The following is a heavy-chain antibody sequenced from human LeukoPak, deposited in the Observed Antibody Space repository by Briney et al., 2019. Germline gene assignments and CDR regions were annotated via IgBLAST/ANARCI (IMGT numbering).Heavy chain of an antibody. CDR2: INPNSGGT. CDR1: GYTFTGYY. CDR3: ASGPLLWFGEVDAFDI. J-gene: IGHJ3*02. Sequence: ASVKVSCKASGYTFTGYYMHWVRQAPGQGLEWMGWINPNSGGTNYAQKFQGRVTMTRDTSISTAYMELSRLRSDDTAVYYCASGPLLWFGEVDAFDIWGQGTMVTVSS. D-gene: IGHD3-10*01. V-gene: IGHV1-2*02.